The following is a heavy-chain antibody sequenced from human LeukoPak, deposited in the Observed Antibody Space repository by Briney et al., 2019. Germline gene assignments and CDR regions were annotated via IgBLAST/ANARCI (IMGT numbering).Heavy chain of an antibody. CDR2: IHSGGST. D-gene: IGHD3/OR15-3a*01. Sequence: PGGSLRLSCAASGFTVSSNYMTWVRPAAGKGLEWVSVIHSGGSTYYADSVKGRFTISRDNSKNTVYPQMNSLRAEDTAVYYCARDVVGPNRWVYGMDVWGQGTTVTVSS. J-gene: IGHJ6*02. CDR3: ARDVVGPNRWVYGMDV. V-gene: IGHV3-53*01. CDR1: GFTVSSNY.